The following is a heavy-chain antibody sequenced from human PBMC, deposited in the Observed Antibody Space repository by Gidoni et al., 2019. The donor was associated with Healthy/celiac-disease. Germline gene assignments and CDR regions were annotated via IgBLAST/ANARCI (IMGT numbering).Heavy chain of an antibody. CDR3: ARDRIAARPGYYYYYGMDV. Sequence: EVQLVESGGGLVKPGGSLRLSCAASGFTFSSSSMNWVRQAPGKGLEWVSSISSSSSYIYYADSVKGRFTISRDNAKNSLYLQMNSLRAEDTAVYYCARDRIAARPGYYYYYGMDVWGQGTTVTVSS. CDR2: ISSSSSYI. CDR1: GFTFSSSS. J-gene: IGHJ6*02. V-gene: IGHV3-21*01. D-gene: IGHD6-6*01.